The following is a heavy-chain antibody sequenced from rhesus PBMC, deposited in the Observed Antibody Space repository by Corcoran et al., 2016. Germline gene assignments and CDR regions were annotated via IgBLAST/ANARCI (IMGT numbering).Heavy chain of an antibody. V-gene: IGHV4-80*01. CDR3: ARSGYGSGGVY. Sequence: QVQLQESGPGLVKPSGTLSLTCAVSGASISSYWWSWIRQPPGKGLEWIGGINGNSGNSYYNPSLKSRVTISKDASKNQFSLKLSSVTAADTAVYYCARSGYGSGGVYWGQGVLVTVSS. CDR2: INGNSGNS. CDR1: GASISSYW. J-gene: IGHJ4*01. D-gene: IGHD4-4*01.